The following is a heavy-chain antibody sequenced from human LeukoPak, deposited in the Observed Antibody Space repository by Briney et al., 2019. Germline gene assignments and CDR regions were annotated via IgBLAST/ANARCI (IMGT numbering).Heavy chain of an antibody. D-gene: IGHD2-21*01. CDR2: IYYSGST. J-gene: IGHJ3*02. CDR1: GGSISSYY. Sequence: SETLSLTCTVSGGSISSYYWSWIRQPPGKGLEWIGYIYYSGSTNHNPYLKSRVTISVDTSKNQFSLKLSAVTAADTAVYYCAGATLWCSTMAFDIWGQGTMVTVSS. V-gene: IGHV4-59*01. CDR3: AGATLWCSTMAFDI.